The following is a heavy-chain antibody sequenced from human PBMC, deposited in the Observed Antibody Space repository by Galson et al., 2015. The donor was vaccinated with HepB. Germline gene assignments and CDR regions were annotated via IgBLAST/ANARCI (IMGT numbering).Heavy chain of an antibody. V-gene: IGHV4-34*01. D-gene: IGHD3-10*01. CDR3: ARGVPLYYGSGRRYYYMDV. Sequence: ETLSLTCAVSGGSFSGYYWSWIRQPPGKGLEWIGEINHSGSTNYNPSLKSRVTISVDTSKNQFSLKVKSVTAADTTIYYCARGVPLYYGSGRRYYYMDVWGKGTTVTVSS. CDR2: INHSGST. J-gene: IGHJ6*03. CDR1: GGSFSGYY.